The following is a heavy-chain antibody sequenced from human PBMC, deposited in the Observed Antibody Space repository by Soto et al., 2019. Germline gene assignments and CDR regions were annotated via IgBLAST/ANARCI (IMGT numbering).Heavy chain of an antibody. CDR2: IIPIFGTA. J-gene: IGHJ4*02. Sequence: SVKVSCKASGGTFSSYAISWVRQAPGQGLGWMGGIIPIFGTANYAQKFQGRVAITADEPTSTAYMELSSLRSEDTAVYYCARDKVGYGDYVYDYWGQGTLVTVSS. CDR1: GGTFSSYA. V-gene: IGHV1-69*13. D-gene: IGHD4-17*01. CDR3: ARDKVGYGDYVYDY.